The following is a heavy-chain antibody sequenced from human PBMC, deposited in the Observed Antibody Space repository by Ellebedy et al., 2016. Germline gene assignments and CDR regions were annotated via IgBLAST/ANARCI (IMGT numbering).Heavy chain of an antibody. CDR2: INPNSGGT. D-gene: IGHD2-21*01. V-gene: IGHV1-2*02. J-gene: IGHJ3*02. CDR1: GYTFTGYY. Sequence: ASVKVSXXASGYTFTGYYMHWVRQAPGQGLEWMGWINPNSGGTNYAQKFQGRVTMTRDTSISTAYMELSRLRSDDTAVYYCARDRAYCGADCRVLSDALEIWGQGTIVTVSS. CDR3: ARDRAYCGADCRVLSDALEI.